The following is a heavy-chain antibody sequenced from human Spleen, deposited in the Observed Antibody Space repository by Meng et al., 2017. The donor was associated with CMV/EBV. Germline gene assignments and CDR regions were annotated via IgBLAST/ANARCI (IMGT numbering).Heavy chain of an antibody. Sequence: SCAASGFTFSGSAMNWVRQAPGKGLEWLSVITGSGGYTNYADSVEGRFAISRDNARNIVLLQMNSLRVDDTAIYYCATERVPGTVDYWGQGSLVTVSS. CDR2: ITGSGGYT. V-gene: IGHV3-23*01. CDR1: GFTFSGSA. CDR3: ATERVPGTVDY. D-gene: IGHD6-19*01. J-gene: IGHJ4*02.